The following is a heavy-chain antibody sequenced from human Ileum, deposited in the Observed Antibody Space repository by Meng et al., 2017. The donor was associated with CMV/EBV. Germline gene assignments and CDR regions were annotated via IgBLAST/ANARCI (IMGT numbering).Heavy chain of an antibody. J-gene: IGHJ4*02. CDR2: TYYRSKWFT. CDR1: GECVSSNNAA. CDR3: ARGWGSYYFDY. Sequence: VQLQRARPRLASPTQAPSPSVRISGECVSSNNAALAWIRQSPSRGLEWLGETYYRSKWFTQYAESVESRITINPDTSKNQFSLQLKSVTPEDTAVYYCARGWGSYYFDYWGQGTLVTVSS. D-gene: IGHD3-16*01. V-gene: IGHV6-1*01.